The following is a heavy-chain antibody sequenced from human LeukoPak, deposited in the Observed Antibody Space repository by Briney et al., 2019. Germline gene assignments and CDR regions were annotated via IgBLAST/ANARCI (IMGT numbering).Heavy chain of an antibody. Sequence: PGGSLRLSCAASGFTFSSSWMHWVRQAPEKGLVRVSRINSDGSSTSYADSVKGRFTISRDNSKNTLYLQMNSLRAEDTAVYYCAKAEYDSSGYYLSFDYWGQGTLVTVSS. J-gene: IGHJ4*02. CDR3: AKAEYDSSGYYLSFDY. V-gene: IGHV3-74*01. CDR2: INSDGSST. D-gene: IGHD3-22*01. CDR1: GFTFSSSW.